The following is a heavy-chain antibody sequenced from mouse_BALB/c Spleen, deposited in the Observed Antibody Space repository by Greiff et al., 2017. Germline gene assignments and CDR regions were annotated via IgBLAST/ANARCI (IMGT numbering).Heavy chain of an antibody. CDR3: AKIQPYDYDGGYAMDY. V-gene: IGHV2-6-6*01. Sequence: QVQLKESGPGLVAPSQSLSITCTVSGFSLTNSGVHWVRQSPGKGLEWLGVIWGDGSTNYNSAFKSRLSISKDNSKSQVFLKMNSLQTDDTARYYCAKIQPYDYDGGYAMDYWGQGTSVTVSS. J-gene: IGHJ4*01. CDR1: GFSLTNSG. D-gene: IGHD2-4*01. CDR2: IWGDGST.